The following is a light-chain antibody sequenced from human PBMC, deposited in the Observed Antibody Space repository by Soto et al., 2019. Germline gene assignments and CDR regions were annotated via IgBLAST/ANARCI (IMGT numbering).Light chain of an antibody. Sequence: QSVLTQPHSASGTPGQRVTISCSGSSSNIGSNTVNWYQQLQGTAPKLLIYGQNQRPSVVPDRFSGSKSGTSASLAINGLPSDDEADYYCAVCDDSLDGRVVGGGTKLTVL. CDR3: AVCDDSLDGRV. CDR1: SSNIGSNT. CDR2: GQN. J-gene: IGLJ2*01. V-gene: IGLV1-44*01.